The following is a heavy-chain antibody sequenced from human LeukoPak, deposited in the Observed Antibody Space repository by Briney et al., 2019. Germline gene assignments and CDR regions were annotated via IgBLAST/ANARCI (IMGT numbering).Heavy chain of an antibody. CDR2: ISYDGSNK. J-gene: IGHJ6*02. CDR1: GFTFSSYA. V-gene: IGHV3-30-3*01. CDR3: ATGGAVPAATGLYGMDV. Sequence: GGSLRLSCAASGFTFSSYAMHWVRQAPGKGLEWVAVISYDGSNKYYADSVKGRFTISRDNSKNTLYLQMNSLRAEDTAVYYCATGGAVPAATGLYGMDVWGQGTTVTVSS. D-gene: IGHD2-2*01.